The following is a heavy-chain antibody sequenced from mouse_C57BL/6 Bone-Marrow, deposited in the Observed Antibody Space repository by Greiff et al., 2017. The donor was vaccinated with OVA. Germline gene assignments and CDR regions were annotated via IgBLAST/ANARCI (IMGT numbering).Heavy chain of an antibody. CDR1: GYTFTSYW. CDR3: ATYYGSSYWYFDV. J-gene: IGHJ1*03. CDR2: IDPSDSYT. V-gene: IGHV1-69*01. Sequence: QVQLQQPGAELVMPGASVKLSCKASGYTFTSYWMHWVKQRPGQGLEWIGEIDPSDSYTNYNQKFKGKSTLTVDKSSSTAYMQLSSLTSEDSAVYYCATYYGSSYWYFDVWGTGTTVTVSS. D-gene: IGHD1-1*01.